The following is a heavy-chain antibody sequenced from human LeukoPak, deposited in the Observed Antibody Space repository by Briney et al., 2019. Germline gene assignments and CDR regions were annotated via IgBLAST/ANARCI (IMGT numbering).Heavy chain of an antibody. CDR2: ISGIISST. Sequence: GGSLRLSSAASAFTFCNYAMTWVRHAPGKGLEGVSSISGIISSTYYADPVKVRLTISRDNSKNTLYLQMNRLRAEATPGYYSGKDGVVETSIPYYFDFWRQGTLVTVSS. CDR1: AFTFCNYA. D-gene: IGHD2-15*01. CDR3: GKDGVVETSIPYYFDF. J-gene: IGHJ4*02. V-gene: IGHV3-23*01.